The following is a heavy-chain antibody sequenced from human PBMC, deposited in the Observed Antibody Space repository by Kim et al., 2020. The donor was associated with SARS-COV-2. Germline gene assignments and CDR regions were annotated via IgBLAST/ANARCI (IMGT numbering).Heavy chain of an antibody. CDR2: IKQDGNEK. V-gene: IGHV3-7*01. CDR1: GFTFSSYW. CDR3: ARVVTTVTTYAHYYYYGMDV. D-gene: IGHD4-17*01. Sequence: GGSLRLSCAASGFTFSSYWMNWVRQAPGKGLEWVANIKQDGNEKYYVDSVKGRFTISRDNAKNSLYLQMNSLRAEDTAVYYCARVVTTVTTYAHYYYYGMDVWGQGTTVTVSS. J-gene: IGHJ6*02.